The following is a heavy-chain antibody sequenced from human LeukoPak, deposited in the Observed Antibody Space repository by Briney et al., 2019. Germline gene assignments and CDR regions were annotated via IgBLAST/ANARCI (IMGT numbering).Heavy chain of an antibody. CDR3: ASGSCSGGSCYDYYYYGMDV. V-gene: IGHV4-4*07. CDR2: IYTSGST. J-gene: IGHJ6*02. D-gene: IGHD2-15*01. Sequence: SETLSLTCTVSGGSIGSYYWSWIRQPAGKGLEWIGRIYTSGSTNYNPSLKSRVTMSVDTSKNQFSLKLSSVTAADTAVYYCASGSCSGGSCYDYYYYGMDVWGQGTTVTVSS. CDR1: GGSIGSYY.